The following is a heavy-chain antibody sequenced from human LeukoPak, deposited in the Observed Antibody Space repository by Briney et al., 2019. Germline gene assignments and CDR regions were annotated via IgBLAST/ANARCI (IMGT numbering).Heavy chain of an antibody. V-gene: IGHV4-59*01. D-gene: IGHD6-13*01. CDR1: GGSISSYY. J-gene: IGHJ6*03. CDR2: IYYSGST. Sequence: PSETLSLTCTVSGGSISSYYWSWIRQPPGKGLEWIGYIYYSGSTNYNPSLKSRVTISVDTPKNQFSLKLSSVTAADTAVYYCARCGAYSSSPYYYYYMDVWGKGTTVTVSS. CDR3: ARCGAYSSSPYYYYYMDV.